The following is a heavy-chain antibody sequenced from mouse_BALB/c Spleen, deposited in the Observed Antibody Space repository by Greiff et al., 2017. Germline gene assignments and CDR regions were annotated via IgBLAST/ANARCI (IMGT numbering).Heavy chain of an antibody. CDR3: ARCASDYWFDY. CDR1: GDSFTSGY. V-gene: IGHV3-8*02. Sequence: EVQLLESGPSLVKPSQTLSLTCSVTGDSFTSGYWNWVRKFPGNKLEYMGYISYSGSTYYNPSLKSRISITRDTSKNQYYLQLNSVTTEDTATSYCARCASDYWFDYWGQGTPVTVSS. D-gene: IGHD2-13*01. J-gene: IGHJ2*01. CDR2: ISYSGST.